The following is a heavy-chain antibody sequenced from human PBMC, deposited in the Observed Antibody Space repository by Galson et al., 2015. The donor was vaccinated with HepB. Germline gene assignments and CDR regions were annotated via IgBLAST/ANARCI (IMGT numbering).Heavy chain of an antibody. Sequence: SLRLSCAASGFTFSSYSMNWVRKAPGKGLEWVSYISSSSSTIYYADSVKGRFTISRDNAKNSLYLQMNSLRAEDTAVYYCASARDGYNFWYFDLWCRGTLVTVSS. D-gene: IGHD5-24*01. CDR3: ASARDGYNFWYFDL. V-gene: IGHV3-48*04. CDR2: ISSSSSTI. CDR1: GFTFSSYS. J-gene: IGHJ2*01.